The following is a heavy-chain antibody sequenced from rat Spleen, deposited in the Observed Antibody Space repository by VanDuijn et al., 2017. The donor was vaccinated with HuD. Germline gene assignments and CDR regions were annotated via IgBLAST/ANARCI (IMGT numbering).Heavy chain of an antibody. V-gene: IGHV2S12*01. D-gene: IGHD1-11*01. J-gene: IGHJ3*01. CDR3: TRSYGGYSQHWFAY. CDR2: ISSGGTT. CDR1: GFSLTSNG. Sequence: QVQLMESGPGLMQPSQTLSLTCTVSGFSLTSNGVSWVRQPPGKGLEWIAAISSGGTTYYNSALKSRLSISRNTSKSQVFLKMNSRQSEDTAIYFCTRSYGGYSQHWFAYWGQGTLVTVSS.